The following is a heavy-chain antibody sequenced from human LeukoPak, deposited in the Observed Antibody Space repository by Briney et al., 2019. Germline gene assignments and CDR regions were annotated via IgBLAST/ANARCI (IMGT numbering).Heavy chain of an antibody. V-gene: IGHV1-2*02. J-gene: IGHJ4*02. CDR3: ASEQWLVRGRFFDY. CDR2: INPNSGGT. CDR1: GYIFNGYF. D-gene: IGHD6-19*01. Sequence: ASVKVSCKASGYIFNGYFLHWVRQAPGQGLEWMGWINPNSGGTNYPQKFQGRVTMTRDTSIRTAYMELSSLRSDDTAVYYCASEQWLVRGRFFDYWGQGTLVTVSS.